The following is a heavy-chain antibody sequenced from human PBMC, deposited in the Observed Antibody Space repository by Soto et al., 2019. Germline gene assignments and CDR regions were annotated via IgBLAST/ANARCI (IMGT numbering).Heavy chain of an antibody. D-gene: IGHD1-1*01. Sequence: QVQLQQWGAGLLKPSETLSLTCAVYGGSVSSGSYYWSWIRQPPGKGLEWIGEMSHSGGSHFNPSLKSRVTISVNTSKNPFCLKMSSVTAADTALYYCARVERGTATTVVDAFDIWGPGTMVTVSS. CDR2: MSHSGGS. V-gene: IGHV4-34*01. CDR1: GGSVSSGSYY. CDR3: ARVERGTATTVVDAFDI. J-gene: IGHJ3*02.